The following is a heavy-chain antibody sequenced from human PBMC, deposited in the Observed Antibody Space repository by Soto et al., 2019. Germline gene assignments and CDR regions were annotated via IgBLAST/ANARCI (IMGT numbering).Heavy chain of an antibody. CDR2: INPSGGST. CDR1: GYTFTSYY. V-gene: IGHV1-46*01. J-gene: IGHJ4*02. CDR3: AIVGVRFLEGVAYV. D-gene: IGHD3-3*01. Sequence: VQVSCTSSGYTFTSYYMHWVRQARGQGLEWMGIINPSGGSTSYAQKFQGRVTMTRDTSTSTVYMELSSLRSEDTAVYYCAIVGVRFLEGVAYVRGQGKLVTV.